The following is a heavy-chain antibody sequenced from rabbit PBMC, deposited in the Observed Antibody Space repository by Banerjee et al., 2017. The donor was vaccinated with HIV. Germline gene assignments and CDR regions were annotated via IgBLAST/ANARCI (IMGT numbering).Heavy chain of an antibody. CDR1: GFSFSSSYN. D-gene: IGHD6-1*01. CDR3: ARDLRYAGVGGYGYDL. J-gene: IGHJ6*01. CDR2: IVSGSSATT. Sequence: QSLEESGGDLVKPGASLTLTCTASGFSFSSSYNMYWVRQAPGKGLEWIACIVSGSSATTYYASWAKGRFTSSRTSSTTVTLQMTSLTAADTATYFCARDLRYAGVGGYGYDLWGPGTLVTVS. V-gene: IGHV1S40*01.